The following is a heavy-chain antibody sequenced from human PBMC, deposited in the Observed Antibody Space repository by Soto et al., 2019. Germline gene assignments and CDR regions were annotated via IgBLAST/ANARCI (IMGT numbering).Heavy chain of an antibody. V-gene: IGHV1-69*02. CDR2: IIPIVDIA. J-gene: IGHJ5*02. D-gene: IGHD4-17*01. CDR1: GGTFISYT. CDR3: ASSSAVTTVNWLDP. Sequence: QVQLVQSGTEVKKPGSSVKVSCKVSGGTFISYTITWVRQAPGQGLEWMGRIIPIVDIANYAQKFQGRVTITADKATSTAYMELSSLRSEDTAVYYCASSSAVTTVNWLDPWGQGTQVTVSS.